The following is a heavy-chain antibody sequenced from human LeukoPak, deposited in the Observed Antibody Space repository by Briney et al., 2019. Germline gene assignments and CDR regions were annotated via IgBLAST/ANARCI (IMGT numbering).Heavy chain of an antibody. D-gene: IGHD2/OR15-2a*01. CDR3: ARVSFCPRCHFDY. J-gene: IGHJ4*02. Sequence: GGSLRLSCAASGFSFSSYWMHWVRQAPGKGLVWVARISPDGGSALSADSVRGRFTISRDNADNTLYLQLNSLRAEDTAVYYCARVSFCPRCHFDYWGQGTLVTVSS. CDR2: ISPDGGSA. CDR1: GFSFSSYW. V-gene: IGHV3-74*03.